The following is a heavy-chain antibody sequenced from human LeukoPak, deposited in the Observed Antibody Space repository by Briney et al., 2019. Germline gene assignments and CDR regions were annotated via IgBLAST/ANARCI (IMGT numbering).Heavy chain of an antibody. CDR3: ASTLQYYYDSSGYPDGFDI. Sequence: ASVKVSCKASGYTFTGYYMHWVRQAPGQGLEWMGWINPNSGGTNYAQKFQGRVTMTRDTSISTAYMELSRPRSDDTAVYYCASTLQYYYDSSGYPDGFDIWGQGTMVTVSS. CDR1: GYTFTGYY. D-gene: IGHD3-22*01. V-gene: IGHV1-2*02. CDR2: INPNSGGT. J-gene: IGHJ3*02.